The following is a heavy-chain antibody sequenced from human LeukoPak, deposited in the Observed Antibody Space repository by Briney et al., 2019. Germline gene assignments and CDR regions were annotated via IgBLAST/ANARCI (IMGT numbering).Heavy chain of an antibody. V-gene: IGHV3-43D*03. CDR1: GFTFDDYA. CDR3: AKEGDRYYFDY. Sequence: GGSLRLSCAASGFTFDDYAIHWVRQAPGKGLEWVSLISWDGGSTYYADSVKGRFTISRDNSKNSLYLQMNSLRAEDTALYYCAKEGDRYYFDYWGQGTLVTVSS. J-gene: IGHJ4*02. D-gene: IGHD3-16*01. CDR2: ISWDGGST.